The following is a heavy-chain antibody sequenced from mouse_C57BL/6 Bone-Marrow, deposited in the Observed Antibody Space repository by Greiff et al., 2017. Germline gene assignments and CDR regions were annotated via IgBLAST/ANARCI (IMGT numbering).Heavy chain of an antibody. CDR2: INPNNGGT. CDR1: GYTFTDYN. D-gene: IGHD1-1*01. Sequence: EVQLQQSGPELVKPGASVKMSCKASGYTFTDYNMHWVKQSHGKSLEWIGYINPNNGGTSYNQKFKGKATLTVNKSSSTAYMELRSLTSEDSAVYYCAREEGIYYYGEGYFDVWGTGTTVTVSS. V-gene: IGHV1-22*01. CDR3: AREEGIYYYGEGYFDV. J-gene: IGHJ1*03.